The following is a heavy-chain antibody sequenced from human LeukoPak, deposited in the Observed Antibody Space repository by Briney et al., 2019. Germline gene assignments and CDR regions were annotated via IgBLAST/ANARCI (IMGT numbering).Heavy chain of an antibody. CDR3: ARVGASSGSPTDY. J-gene: IGHJ4*02. CDR2: ISAYNGNT. V-gene: IGHV1-18*01. CDR1: GYIFPKYG. D-gene: IGHD1-26*01. Sequence: ASVKVSCKASGYIFPKYGIGWVRQAPGQGLEWMGWISAYNGNTNYAQKLQGRVTMTTDTSTSTGYMELRSLRSDDTAVYYCARVGASSGSPTDYWGQGTLVTVSS.